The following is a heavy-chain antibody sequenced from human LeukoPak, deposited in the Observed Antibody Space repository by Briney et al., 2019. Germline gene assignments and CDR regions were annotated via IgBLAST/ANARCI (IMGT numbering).Heavy chain of an antibody. J-gene: IGHJ4*02. CDR2: ITGNGAVT. CDR3: AKDSDCSSWYYFVS. D-gene: IGHD6-13*01. Sequence: GGSLRLSCSSSRFTYGSFTLHSVRQAPGKGLEYVSAITGNGAVTYYADSVKDRFTISRDNSKSTLYLQMSSLRTEDTAVYYFAKDSDCSSWYYFVSWGQGTLVTVSS. V-gene: IGHV3-64D*06. CDR1: RFTYGSFT.